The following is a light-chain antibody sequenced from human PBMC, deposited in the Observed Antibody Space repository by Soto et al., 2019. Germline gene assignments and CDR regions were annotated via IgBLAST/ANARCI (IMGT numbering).Light chain of an antibody. CDR3: QPSGNWPLT. J-gene: IGKJ4*01. V-gene: IGKV3-11*01. CDR1: QSVSSY. Sequence: EIVLTQSPATLSLSPGERATLSCRASQSVSSYLAWYHQKPGQAPRLLIYDASNRATGIPARFSGSGSGTDFTLTISSLKPEDFAVYYCQPSGNWPLTFGGGTKVEIK. CDR2: DAS.